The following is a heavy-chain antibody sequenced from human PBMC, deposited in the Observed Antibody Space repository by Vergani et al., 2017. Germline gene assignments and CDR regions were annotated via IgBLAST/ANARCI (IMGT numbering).Heavy chain of an antibody. CDR3: ARVKYYYGSGSYSGDNWFDP. D-gene: IGHD3-10*01. J-gene: IGHJ5*02. CDR2: IYYSGST. V-gene: IGHV4-59*01. CDR1: GGSINSYY. Sequence: QVQLQESCPGLVKPSETLSLTCTGSGGSINSYYWSWIRQPPGKGLEWIGYIYYSGSTNYNPSLKSRVTISGDTSKNQFSLKLSSVTAADTAVYYCARVKYYYGSGSYSGDNWFDPWGQGTLVTVSS.